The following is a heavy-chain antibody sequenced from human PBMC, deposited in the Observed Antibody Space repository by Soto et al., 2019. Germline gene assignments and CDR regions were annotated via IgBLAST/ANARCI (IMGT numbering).Heavy chain of an antibody. Sequence: SETLSLTCTVSGGSISSYFYIWVRQPPGKGLEWIGSVYYTGTTDYNPSLKSRVTISVDTSKTQFSLNLRSVTAADTAVYYCARDLAAVPRAFDYWGRGTLVTV. V-gene: IGHV4-59*01. CDR3: ARDLAAVPRAFDY. J-gene: IGHJ4*02. CDR2: VYYTGTT. D-gene: IGHD6-13*01. CDR1: GGSISSYF.